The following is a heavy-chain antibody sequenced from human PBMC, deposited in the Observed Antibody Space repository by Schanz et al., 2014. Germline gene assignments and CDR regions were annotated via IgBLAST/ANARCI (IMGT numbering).Heavy chain of an antibody. Sequence: QLQLQESGPGLVKPSETLSLTCAVSGASVSSFYWSWIRQPAGKGLEWIGHVYATGRTKYNPSLNSRVTRSVDTSQKQIPLKLTSVTAADTAVYYCARTLVNGSRKWFVPWGPGTQVTVSS. CDR3: ARTLVNGSRKWFVP. CDR1: GASVSSFY. V-gene: IGHV4-4*07. J-gene: IGHJ5*02. D-gene: IGHD3-10*01. CDR2: VYATGRT.